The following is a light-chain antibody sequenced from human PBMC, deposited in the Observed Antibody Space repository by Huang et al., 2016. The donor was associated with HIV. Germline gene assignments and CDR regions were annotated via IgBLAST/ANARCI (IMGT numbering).Light chain of an antibody. V-gene: IGKV3-11*01. Sequence: EIVLTQSPATLSLSPGESATLSCRASQSFNTFLAWDQQKPGQAPRLLIYDAANRATGIPARVSGSGSGTDFTLTISSLEPEDFAVYYCQQRSNRPLTFGGGTKVEIK. CDR1: QSFNTF. CDR2: DAA. J-gene: IGKJ4*01. CDR3: QQRSNRPLT.